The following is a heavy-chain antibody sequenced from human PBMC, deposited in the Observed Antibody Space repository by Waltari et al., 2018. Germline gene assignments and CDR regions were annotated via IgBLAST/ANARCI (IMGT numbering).Heavy chain of an antibody. V-gene: IGHV4-34*01. CDR2: INHSGST. D-gene: IGHD3-10*01. CDR3: ARDGYYYGSGKYYFDY. CDR1: GGSFSGYY. Sequence: QVQLQQWGAGLLKPSETLSLTCAVYGGSFSGYYWSWLRQPPGKGLEWIGEINHSGSTNYNPSLKSRVTISVDTSKNQFSLKLSSVTAADTAVYYCARDGYYYGSGKYYFDYWGQGTLVTVSS. J-gene: IGHJ4*02.